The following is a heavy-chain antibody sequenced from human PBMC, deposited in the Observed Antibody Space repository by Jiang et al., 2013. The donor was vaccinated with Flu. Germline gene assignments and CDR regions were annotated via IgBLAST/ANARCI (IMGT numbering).Heavy chain of an antibody. CDR1: GSISSVVTT. J-gene: IGHJ6*02. D-gene: IGHD2-2*02. Sequence: GSISSVVTTGAGSASTQEGPGVDWVHLLHGSTYYNPSLESRATISVDTFKNQFSLKLSSVTAADTAVYYCAREHCSTTSCYRGRGYYYGVDVWGRGTTVTVSS. V-gene: IGHV4-31*02. CDR2: LLHGST. CDR3: AREHCSTTSCYRGRGYYYGVDV.